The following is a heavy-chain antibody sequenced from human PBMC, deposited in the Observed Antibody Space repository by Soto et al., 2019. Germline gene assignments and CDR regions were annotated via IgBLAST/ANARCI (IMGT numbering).Heavy chain of an antibody. CDR1: GFTFGSHW. CDR2: INTDGSTT. Sequence: VGSLRLSCAASGFTFGSHWMHWVRQAPGKGLVWVSRINTDGSTTTYADSVKGRFTISRDNARNTLYLQMDSLRGEDTAAYYCARFGTYYDTSGYLYWGQGALVTVSS. CDR3: ARFGTYYDTSGYLY. D-gene: IGHD3-22*01. J-gene: IGHJ4*02. V-gene: IGHV3-74*01.